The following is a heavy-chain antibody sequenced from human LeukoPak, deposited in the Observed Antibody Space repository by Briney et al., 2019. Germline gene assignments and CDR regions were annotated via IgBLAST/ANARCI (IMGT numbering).Heavy chain of an antibody. D-gene: IGHD2-15*01. J-gene: IGHJ4*02. CDR2: IKQDGSEK. CDR1: GFTFSSYW. V-gene: IGHV3-7*01. Sequence: GGSLRLSCAASGFTFSSYWMYWVRQAPGKGLEWVANIKQDGSEKYYVDSVKGRFTISRDNAKNSLYLQTNSLRAEDTAVYYCARDPSCSGGSCRDGYFDYWGQGTLVAVSS. CDR3: ARDPSCSGGSCRDGYFDY.